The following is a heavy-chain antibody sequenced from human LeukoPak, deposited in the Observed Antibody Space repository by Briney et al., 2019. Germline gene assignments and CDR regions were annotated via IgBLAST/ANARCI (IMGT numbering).Heavy chain of an antibody. D-gene: IGHD6-13*01. CDR1: GFTLDTYA. Sequence: GGAVSLPRAACGFTLDTYAMSWVRQAPAKGREGVSTISGGGGTAYYADSVKGRFTISRDNSKNTLFMQMTSLGAEDTAVYYCAKAYGSTLRYFDHWGQGTRVTVSS. V-gene: IGHV3-23*01. J-gene: IGHJ4*02. CDR2: ISGGGGTA. CDR3: AKAYGSTLRYFDH.